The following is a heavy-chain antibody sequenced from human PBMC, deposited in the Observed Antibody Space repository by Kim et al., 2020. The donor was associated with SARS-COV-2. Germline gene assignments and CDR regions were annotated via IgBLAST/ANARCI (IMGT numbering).Heavy chain of an antibody. J-gene: IGHJ4*02. CDR1: GFTFDDYG. D-gene: IGHD3-16*01. Sequence: GGSLRLSCAASGFTFDDYGMHWVRQVPGKGLEWVSGISWNSSKIAYADSVKGRFTISRDNAKNSLFLQMNSLRPEDTAFYSCTKAIGSRGTSFVPYFDYWGQGALVTVSS. CDR2: ISWNSSKI. CDR3: TKAIGSRGTSFVPYFDY. V-gene: IGHV3-9*01.